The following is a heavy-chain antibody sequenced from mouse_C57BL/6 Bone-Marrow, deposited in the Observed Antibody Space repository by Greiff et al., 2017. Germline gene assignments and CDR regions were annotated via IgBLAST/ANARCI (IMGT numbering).Heavy chain of an antibody. CDR2: ISDGGSYT. Sequence: EVKLVESGGGLVKPGGSLKLSCAASGFTFSSYAMSWVRQTPEKRLEWVATISDGGSYTYYPDNVKGRFTISRDNAKKNLYLQMSHLKSEDTAMYYCARANYYRSDYAMDYWGQGTSVTVSS. J-gene: IGHJ4*01. CDR1: GFTFSSYA. CDR3: ARANYYRSDYAMDY. D-gene: IGHD1-2*01. V-gene: IGHV5-4*03.